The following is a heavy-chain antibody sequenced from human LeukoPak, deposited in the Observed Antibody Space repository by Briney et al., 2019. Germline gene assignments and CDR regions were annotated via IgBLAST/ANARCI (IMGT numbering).Heavy chain of an antibody. CDR3: SRDRSSSWLPTYFDY. CDR1: GFTCTNAW. V-gene: IGHV3-15*01. Sequence: GGSLRLPCAASGFTCTNAWMSWVRQAPGKGLEWVGRIKSKTDDGATDYAAPVKGRFTISRDDSKNTLYLQMNSLKTEDTAVYYCSRDRSSSWLPTYFDYWGQGALVTVSS. CDR2: IKSKTDDGAT. D-gene: IGHD6-13*01. J-gene: IGHJ4*02.